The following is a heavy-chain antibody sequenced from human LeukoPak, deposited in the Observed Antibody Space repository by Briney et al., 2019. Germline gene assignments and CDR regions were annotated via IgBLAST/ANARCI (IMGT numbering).Heavy chain of an antibody. V-gene: IGHV1-18*01. CDR1: GYTFTSYG. J-gene: IGHJ6*03. CDR3: ARIVGATPYYYYMDV. D-gene: IGHD1-26*01. Sequence: ASVKVSCRASGYTFTSYGISWVRQAPGQGLEWMGWISAYNGNTNYAQKLQGRVTMTTDTSTSTAYMELRSLRSDDTAVYYCARIVGATPYYYYMDVWGKGTTVTVSS. CDR2: ISAYNGNT.